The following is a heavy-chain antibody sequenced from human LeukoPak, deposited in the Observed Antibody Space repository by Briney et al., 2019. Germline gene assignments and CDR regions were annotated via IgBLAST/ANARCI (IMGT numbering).Heavy chain of an antibody. CDR2: IYYSGST. Sequence: SETLSLTCTVSGGSISTSNYYWGWIRQPPGKGLEWIGNIYYSGSTYYNPSLKSRVTISVDTSKNQFSLKLSSVTAADTAVYYCARERWSKTTVSYYFDYWGQGTLVTVSS. CDR1: GGSISTSNYY. V-gene: IGHV4-39*07. CDR3: ARERWSKTTVSYYFDY. J-gene: IGHJ4*02. D-gene: IGHD4-11*01.